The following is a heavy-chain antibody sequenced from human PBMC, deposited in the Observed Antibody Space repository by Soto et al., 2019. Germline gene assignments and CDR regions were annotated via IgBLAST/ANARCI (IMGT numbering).Heavy chain of an antibody. CDR1: GFTFSSYS. D-gene: IGHD2-15*01. CDR2: ISSSSSYI. Sequence: EVQLVESGGGLVKPGGSLRLSCAASGFTFSSYSMNWVRQAPGKGLEWVSSISSSSSYIYYADSVKGRFTISRDNAKNSLYLQMNSLRAEDTAVYYCARRGDGSLYCSGGSCYSGFDYWGQGTLVTVSS. J-gene: IGHJ4*02. V-gene: IGHV3-21*01. CDR3: ARRGDGSLYCSGGSCYSGFDY.